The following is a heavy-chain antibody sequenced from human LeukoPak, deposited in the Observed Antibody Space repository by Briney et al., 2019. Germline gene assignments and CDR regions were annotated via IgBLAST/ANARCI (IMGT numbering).Heavy chain of an antibody. V-gene: IGHV3-23*01. CDR3: AKDVYSGYVPVYFDY. Sequence: PGGSLRLSCAPSGSPFSSYAMSWVRHATGKAREWVSAISGSGGSTYYADSVKGRFTISRDNSKNTLYLQMNSLRAEDTAVYYCAKDVYSGYVPVYFDYWGQGTLVTVSS. D-gene: IGHD5-12*01. J-gene: IGHJ4*02. CDR1: GSPFSSYA. CDR2: ISGSGGST.